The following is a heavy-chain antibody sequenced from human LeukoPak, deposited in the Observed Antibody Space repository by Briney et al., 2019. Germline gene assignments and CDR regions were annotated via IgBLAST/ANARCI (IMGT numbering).Heavy chain of an antibody. V-gene: IGHV3-48*01. CDR3: ARDRLDIVVVLAATIDY. J-gene: IGHJ4*02. CDR1: GFTFSPYS. D-gene: IGHD2-2*03. Sequence: PGGSLTLSCAASGFTFSPYSMNWVRQAPGKGLEWVSYISSSSSTLYYADSVKGRFTISRDNAKNSLYLQMHSLRAEDTAVYYCARDRLDIVVVLAATIDYWGQGTLVTVSS. CDR2: ISSSSSTL.